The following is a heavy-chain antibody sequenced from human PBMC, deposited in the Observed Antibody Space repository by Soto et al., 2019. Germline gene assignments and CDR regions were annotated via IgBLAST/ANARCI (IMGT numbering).Heavy chain of an antibody. CDR3: GRENGDDFFDI. CDR1: VDNVSRNSAA. J-gene: IGHJ3*02. V-gene: IGHV6-1*01. CDR2: TYYRSDWYN. D-gene: IGHD3-16*01. Sequence: SQTLSLSCAISVDNVSRNSAAWIWIRQSPSRGLEWLGRTYYRSDWYNDYLVSVKSRITINPDTSKNQFSLQLNSVTPDDTAVFYCGRENGDDFFDIWGQGTMVTVSS.